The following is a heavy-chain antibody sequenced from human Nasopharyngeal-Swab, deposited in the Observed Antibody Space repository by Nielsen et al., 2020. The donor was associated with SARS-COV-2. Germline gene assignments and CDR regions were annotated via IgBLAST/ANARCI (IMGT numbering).Heavy chain of an antibody. J-gene: IGHJ3*02. CDR1: GYTLTVLP. CDR2: VFPEDGEP. CDR3: ASEGSGVFGVVIYAFDI. Sequence: ASVKVSCKVSGYTLTVLPIHWVRQAPGKGLEWVGTVFPEDGEPIYAQNFQGRVTMTEDTSTYTAYLELSSLRSEDTAVYYCASEGSGVFGVVIYAFDIWGPGTLVTVSS. V-gene: IGHV1-24*01. D-gene: IGHD3-3*01.